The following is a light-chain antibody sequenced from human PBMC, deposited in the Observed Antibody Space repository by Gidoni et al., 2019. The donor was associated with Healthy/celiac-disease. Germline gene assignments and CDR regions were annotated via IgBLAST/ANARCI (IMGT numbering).Light chain of an antibody. CDR2: AAS. CDR3: QQSYSTPRVT. V-gene: IGKV1-39*01. CDR1: QSISSY. Sequence: DIQMTQSPSSLSASVGDRVTITCRASQSISSYLNWYQQKPGKAPKLQIYAASSLQSGVPSRFSGSGSGTDLTLTISSLQPEDFETYYCQQSYSTPRVTFGQXTRLEIK. J-gene: IGKJ5*01.